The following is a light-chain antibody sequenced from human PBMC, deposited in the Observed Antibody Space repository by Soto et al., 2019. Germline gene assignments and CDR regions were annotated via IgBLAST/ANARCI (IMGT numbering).Light chain of an antibody. CDR2: SAS. J-gene: IGKJ1*01. CDR1: QSVLYSSNNKNY. Sequence: DIVMTQSPDSLAVSLGERATSNCKSSQSVLYSSNNKNYLAWYQQKPGQPPKLLIYSASTRESGVPDRFSGSGSGTDFTLTISSLQAEDVAVYYCQQYYSTPWTFGQGTKVEIK. V-gene: IGKV4-1*01. CDR3: QQYYSTPWT.